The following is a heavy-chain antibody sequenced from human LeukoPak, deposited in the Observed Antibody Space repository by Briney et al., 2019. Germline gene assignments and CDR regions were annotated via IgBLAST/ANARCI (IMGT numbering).Heavy chain of an antibody. CDR1: GFTFSSYW. CDR2: INRDGSST. V-gene: IGHV3-74*01. D-gene: IGHD1-1*01. Sequence: GGSLRLSCPVSGFTFSSYWMHWVRQAPGKGLVWVSRINRDGSSTYYADSVKGRFTISRDNAKNTLYLQMNSLSAEDTAVYYCSRGTTGPTYYFAFWSQGTLVTVSS. CDR3: SRGTTGPTYYFAF. J-gene: IGHJ4*02.